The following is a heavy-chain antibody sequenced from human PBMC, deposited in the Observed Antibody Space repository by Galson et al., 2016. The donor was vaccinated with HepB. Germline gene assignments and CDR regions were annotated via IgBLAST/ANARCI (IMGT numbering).Heavy chain of an antibody. D-gene: IGHD1-20*01. Sequence: SLRLSCAASGFTFSSYAMHWVRQAPGKGLEWVAVISCDGSNKYYADSVKGRFTISRDNSKNTLYLQMNSLRAEDTAVYYCARDLTGIYGMDVWGQGTTVTVSS. CDR2: ISCDGSNK. J-gene: IGHJ6*02. CDR3: ARDLTGIYGMDV. V-gene: IGHV3-30-3*01. CDR1: GFTFSSYA.